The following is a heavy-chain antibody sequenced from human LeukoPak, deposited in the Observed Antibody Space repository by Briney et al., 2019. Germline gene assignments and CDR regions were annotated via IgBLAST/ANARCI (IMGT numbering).Heavy chain of an antibody. V-gene: IGHV1-2*02. J-gene: IGHJ6*02. Sequence: ASVKVSCKASGYFFTGYYMHWLRQAPGQGLEWMGWINPNSGGTNYAQKFQGRVTMTRDTSISTAYMELSRLRSDDTAVYYCARGSGYFDWLSPYYYYGMDVWGQGTTVTVSS. CDR2: INPNSGGT. CDR3: ARGSGYFDWLSPYYYYGMDV. CDR1: GYFFTGYY. D-gene: IGHD3-9*01.